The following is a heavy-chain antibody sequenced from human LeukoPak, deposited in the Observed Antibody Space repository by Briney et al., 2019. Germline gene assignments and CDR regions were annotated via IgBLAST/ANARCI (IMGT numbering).Heavy chain of an antibody. J-gene: IGHJ6*02. CDR2: IDKDGRST. D-gene: IGHD1-26*01. CDR3: ATWAFYHSLDV. CDR1: GFTSGAFA. Sequence: PGGSLRLSCAASGFTSGAFAMHWVRQAPGKGLEWVSLIDKDGRSTYYADSVKGRFTISRDNSKNSLYLQMNSLRTEDTALYYCATWAFYHSLDVWGQGTTVTVSS. V-gene: IGHV3-43*02.